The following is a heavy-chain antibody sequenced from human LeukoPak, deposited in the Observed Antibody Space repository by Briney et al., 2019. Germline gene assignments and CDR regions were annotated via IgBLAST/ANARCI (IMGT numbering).Heavy chain of an antibody. CDR1: GFTFSSYA. CDR2: ISYDESNK. CDR3: ARELSGFDY. J-gene: IGHJ4*02. D-gene: IGHD3-10*01. Sequence: PGGSLRLSCAASGFTFSSYAMHWVRQAPGKGLEWVAVISYDESNKYYADSVKGRFTISRDNSKNTLYLQMNSLRAEDTAVYYCARELSGFDYWGQGTLVTVSS. V-gene: IGHV3-30-3*01.